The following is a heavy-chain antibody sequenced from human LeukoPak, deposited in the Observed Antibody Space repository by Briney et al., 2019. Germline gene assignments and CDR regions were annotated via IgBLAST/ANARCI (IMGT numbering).Heavy chain of an antibody. J-gene: IGHJ6*03. CDR1: GFTFSTYA. D-gene: IGHD2-8*01. V-gene: IGHV3-30*02. CDR2: IQYDGSNE. CDR3: AKDRCSNGIGCYYYYMDV. Sequence: GGSLRLSCAASGFTFSTYAMSWVRQAPGKGLEWVAYIQYDGSNEQYAHSVKGRFRISRDSSKNILYLQMNSLRAEDTAVYYCAKDRCSNGIGCYYYYMDVWGKGTTVTISS.